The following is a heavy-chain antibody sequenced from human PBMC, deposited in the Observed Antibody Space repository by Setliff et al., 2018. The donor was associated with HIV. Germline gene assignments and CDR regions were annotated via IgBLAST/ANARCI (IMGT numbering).Heavy chain of an antibody. D-gene: IGHD3-10*01. J-gene: IGHJ5*02. CDR3: ATYADRESNRFDP. V-gene: IGHV4-39*01. Sequence: NPSETLSLTCTVSGGSISSGSYYWSWIRQPPGQGLEWIGSIYYSGSTYYNPSLKSRVTISVDTSKNQFSLKLSSVTAADTAVYYWATYADRESNRFDPWGQGILVTVSS. CDR1: GGSISSGSYY. CDR2: IYYSGST.